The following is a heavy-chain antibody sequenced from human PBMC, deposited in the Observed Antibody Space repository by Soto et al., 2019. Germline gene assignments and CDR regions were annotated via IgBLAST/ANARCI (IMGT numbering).Heavy chain of an antibody. CDR2: INHRGNT. D-gene: IGHD2-8*01. J-gene: IGHJ6*02. Sequence: SETLSLTCAVYGGSFSGYYWTWIRQPAGKGLEWIGEINHRGNTNYNPSLQSRVTISVDTSKNQFSLKRTSVTAADTAVYYCARQEVPQWFTKGYYGMDVWDQGTTVTVS. CDR1: GGSFSGYY. CDR3: ARQEVPQWFTKGYYGMDV. V-gene: IGHV4-34*01.